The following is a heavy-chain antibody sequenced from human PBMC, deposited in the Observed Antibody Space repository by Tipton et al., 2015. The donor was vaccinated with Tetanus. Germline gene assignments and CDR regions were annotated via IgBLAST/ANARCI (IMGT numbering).Heavy chain of an antibody. CDR2: IYPGDSDT. V-gene: IGHV5-51*01. J-gene: IGHJ4*02. CDR1: GYIFTNYW. Sequence: QLVQSGGEVKKPGESLKISCKGSGYIFTNYWIGWVRQKPGKGLGWMGIIYPGDSDTRYSPSFQGQVTISVDKSTNPAYLQWSSLKASDTSVFYCARAHCTDGVCNFDFWGQGALVTVAS. CDR3: ARAHCTDGVCNFDF. D-gene: IGHD2-8*01.